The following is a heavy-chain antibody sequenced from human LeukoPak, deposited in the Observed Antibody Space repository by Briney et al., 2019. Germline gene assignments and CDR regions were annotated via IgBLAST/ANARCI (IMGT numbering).Heavy chain of an antibody. J-gene: IGHJ4*02. D-gene: IGHD3-22*01. V-gene: IGHV1-18*01. CDR2: ISAYNGNT. CDR1: GYTFTSYG. CDR3: AREETGSSGYYYTYFDY. Sequence: ASVKVSCKASGYTFTSYGISWVRQAPGQGLEWMGWISAYNGNTNYAQKLQGGVTMTTDTSTSTAYMELRSLRSDDTAVYYCAREETGSSGYYYTYFDYWGQGTLVTVSS.